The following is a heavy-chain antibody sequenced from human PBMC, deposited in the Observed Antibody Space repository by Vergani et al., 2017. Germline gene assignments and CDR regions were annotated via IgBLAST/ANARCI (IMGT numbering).Heavy chain of an antibody. J-gene: IGHJ6*03. D-gene: IGHD2-2*01. CDR3: ARGPVVPAAVAWDNNFYYYMDV. CDR2: VVPLFNRP. Sequence: QVQLVQAGAEVKKPGSSVKVSCKASGGTVSNYAISWVRQAPGQGLEWMGEVVPLFNRPNYAQRFRGRVTITADDWTNTVYLEVNSLTSEDTAVYYCARGPVVPAAVAWDNNFYYYMDVWGKGTTVTVSS. CDR1: GGTVSNYA. V-gene: IGHV1-69*01.